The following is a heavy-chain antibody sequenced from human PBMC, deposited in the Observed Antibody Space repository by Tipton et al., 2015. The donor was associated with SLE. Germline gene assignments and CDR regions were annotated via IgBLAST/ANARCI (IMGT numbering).Heavy chain of an antibody. V-gene: IGHV4-59*01. Sequence: LRLSCTVSGGSINSYYWSWIRQPPGKGLEWIGFIFYSGTTDYNPSLKTRVTMSLDTSKNQFSLKLSSVTAADTAVYYCARDRCTSTCYTGDNWFDPWGQGKLVTVSS. D-gene: IGHD2-2*02. CDR3: ARDRCTSTCYTGDNWFDP. J-gene: IGHJ5*02. CDR2: IFYSGTT. CDR1: GGSINSYY.